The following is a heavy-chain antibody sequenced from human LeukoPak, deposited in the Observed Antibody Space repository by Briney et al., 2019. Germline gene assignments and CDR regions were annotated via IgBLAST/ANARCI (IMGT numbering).Heavy chain of an antibody. CDR1: GYTFNNYY. D-gene: IGHD6-13*01. V-gene: IGHV1-2*02. CDR2: INPNSGGA. Sequence: GASVKVSCRTSGYTFNNYYMHWVRQAPGQGLEWMGWINPNSGGANYAQKFQGRITMTRDTSITTAYMELTGLKSDDTAVHYCARGSSSWYFFDYWGQGTLVTVSS. J-gene: IGHJ4*02. CDR3: ARGSSSWYFFDY.